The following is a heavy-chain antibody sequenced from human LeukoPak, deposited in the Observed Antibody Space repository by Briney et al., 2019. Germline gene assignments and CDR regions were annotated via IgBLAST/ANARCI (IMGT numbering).Heavy chain of an antibody. CDR1: GGSFSGYY. V-gene: IGHV4-34*01. CDR2: INHSGST. Sequence: SETLSLTCAVYGGSFSGYYWSWIRQPPGKGLEWIGEINHSGSTNYNPSLKSRVTISVDTSKNQFSLKLSSATAADAAVYYCARSLGYFDYWGQGTLVTVSS. CDR3: ARSLGYFDY. J-gene: IGHJ4*02. D-gene: IGHD3-16*01.